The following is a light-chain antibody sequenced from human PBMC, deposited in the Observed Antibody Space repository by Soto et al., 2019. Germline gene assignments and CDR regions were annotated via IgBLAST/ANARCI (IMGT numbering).Light chain of an antibody. CDR2: DAS. Sequence: DIQLTQSPSTLSASVEDRVTITCRASQSISNKLAWYHQKPGKTPNLLIYDASNLGSGVPSRCSGSGAGTEFTLIISSLQPDDFATYYCQQYDTYSTFGQGTKV. CDR1: QSISNK. J-gene: IGKJ1*01. CDR3: QQYDTYST. V-gene: IGKV1-5*01.